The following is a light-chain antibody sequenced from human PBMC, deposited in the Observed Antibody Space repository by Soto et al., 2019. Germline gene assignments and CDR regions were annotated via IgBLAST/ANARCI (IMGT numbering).Light chain of an antibody. CDR2: TGS. Sequence: DIQMTQSPSSVSASVGDRVTITCRASQAIDSWLAWYQQKPGEAPKLLIFTGSLLHSGVPPRFSGSGSGTDFTLTISSLQPEDFATYYCQQYHTYRTFGQGTKVEIK. CDR1: QAIDSW. CDR3: QQYHTYRT. V-gene: IGKV1-12*01. J-gene: IGKJ1*01.